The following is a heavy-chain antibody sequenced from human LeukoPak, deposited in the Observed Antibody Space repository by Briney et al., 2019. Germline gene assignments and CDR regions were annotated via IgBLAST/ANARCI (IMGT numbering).Heavy chain of an antibody. CDR2: INHSGST. D-gene: IGHD3-9*01. V-gene: IGHV4-34*01. CDR1: GGSFSGYY. J-gene: IGHJ4*02. CDR3: GGLSRYFYLHY. Sequence: SETLSLTCAVYGGSFSGYYWSWIRQPPGKGLEWIGEINHSGSTNYNPSLKSRVTISVDTSKNKFSLKVSSVTAADTGGYYCGGLSRYFYLHYWGQGTLVTVSS.